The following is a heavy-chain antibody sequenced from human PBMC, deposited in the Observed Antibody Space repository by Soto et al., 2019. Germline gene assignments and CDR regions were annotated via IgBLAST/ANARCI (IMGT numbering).Heavy chain of an antibody. CDR1: GYTFTSYG. J-gene: IGHJ5*02. CDR2: ISAYNGNT. CDR3: ARVRSGWFDP. V-gene: IGHV1-18*01. Sequence: ASVKVSCKASGYTFTSYGISWVRQAPGQGLEWMGWISAYNGNTNFAQKLQGRVTMSTDTSTSTVYMELRSLRSDDTAVYYCARVRSGWFDPWGQGTLATVSS. D-gene: IGHD3-3*01.